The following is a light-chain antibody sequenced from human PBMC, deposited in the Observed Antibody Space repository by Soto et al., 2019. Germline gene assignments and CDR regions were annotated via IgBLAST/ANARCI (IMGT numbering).Light chain of an antibody. CDR1: QSISDR. J-gene: IGKJ1*01. CDR3: QQYNSFRLT. Sequence: DFLMTQSPSTLSASVGDRVTITCRASQSISDRLAWYQQKPGNAPKLLIYKASSLQSGVPSRFSGSGSGTEFTFNIISLQPDDFSMYYCQQYNSFRLTFGQGTKVEIK. V-gene: IGKV1-5*03. CDR2: KAS.